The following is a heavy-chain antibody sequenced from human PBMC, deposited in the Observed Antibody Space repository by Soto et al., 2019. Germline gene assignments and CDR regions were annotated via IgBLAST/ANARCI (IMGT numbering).Heavy chain of an antibody. CDR3: AHSAGYCTNGVCYTGSNWFDP. D-gene: IGHD2-8*01. CDR2: IYWDDDK. Sequence: QITLKESGPTLVKPTQTLTLTCTFSGFSLSTSGVGVGWIHQPPGKALEWLALIYWDDDKRYSPSLKSRLTITKDTSKNQVVLTMTNMDPVDTATYYCAHSAGYCTNGVCYTGSNWFDPWGQGTLVTVSS. J-gene: IGHJ5*02. CDR1: GFSLSTSGVG. V-gene: IGHV2-5*02.